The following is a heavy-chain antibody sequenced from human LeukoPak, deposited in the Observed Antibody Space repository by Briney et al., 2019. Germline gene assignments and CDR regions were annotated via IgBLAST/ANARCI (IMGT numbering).Heavy chain of an antibody. V-gene: IGHV5-51*01. CDR3: ARQDGYSSGWYGVGFDP. J-gene: IGHJ5*02. Sequence: GESLKISCKGSGYSFSNYWIGWVRQMPGKGLEWMGIIYPGESHTRYSPSFQGQGTISADNSISTAYLQWSSLKASDTAIYYCARQDGYSSGWYGVGFDPWGQGTLVTVSS. CDR1: GYSFSNYW. D-gene: IGHD6-19*01. CDR2: IYPGESHT.